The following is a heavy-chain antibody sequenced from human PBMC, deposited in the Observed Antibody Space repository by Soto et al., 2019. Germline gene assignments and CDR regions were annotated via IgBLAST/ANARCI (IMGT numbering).Heavy chain of an antibody. CDR2: ISAYNGNT. CDR1: GYTFTSYG. J-gene: IGHJ6*02. CDR3: AREHTGGEVGMDV. D-gene: IGHD3-16*01. Sequence: GAAVKVSCKASGYTFTSYGICWVRQAPGQGREWMGWISAYNGNTDYAQKLQGRVTMTTDTSTSTAYMELRSLRSDDSAVYYCAREHTGGEVGMDVRGQGTTVTVSS. V-gene: IGHV1-18*04.